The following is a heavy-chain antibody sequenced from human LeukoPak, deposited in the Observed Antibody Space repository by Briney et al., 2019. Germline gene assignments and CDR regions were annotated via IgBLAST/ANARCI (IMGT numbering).Heavy chain of an antibody. V-gene: IGHV4-34*01. D-gene: IGHD6-13*01. J-gene: IGHJ4*02. CDR2: INHSGST. CDR1: GGSFSGYY. CDR3: ARVGRYSSSRPFDY. Sequence: LSETLSLTCAVYGGSFSGYYWSWRRQPPGKGLEWIGEINHSGSTNYNPSLKSRVTISVDTSKNQFSLKLSSVTAADTAVYYCARVGRYSSSRPFDYWGQGTLVTVSS.